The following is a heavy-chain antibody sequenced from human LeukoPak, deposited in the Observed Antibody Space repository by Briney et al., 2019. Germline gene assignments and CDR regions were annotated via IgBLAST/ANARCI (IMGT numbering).Heavy chain of an antibody. CDR1: GGPISRSTYY. Sequence: PSETLSLTCTVSGGPISRSTYYWGWIRQPPGKGLEWIGSIYYSGSTYYNPSLKSRVTISVDTSKNQFSLKLSSVTAADTAVYYCASTAAAGNEWGQGTLVTVSS. CDR3: ASTAAAGNE. D-gene: IGHD6-13*01. CDR2: IYYSGST. V-gene: IGHV4-39*01. J-gene: IGHJ4*02.